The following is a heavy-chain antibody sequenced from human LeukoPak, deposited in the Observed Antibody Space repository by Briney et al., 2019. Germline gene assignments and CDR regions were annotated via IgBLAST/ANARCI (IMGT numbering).Heavy chain of an antibody. Sequence: SETLSLTCTVSGGSISSYYGSWIRQPPGKGLEWIGYIYYSGSTNYNPSLKSRVTISVDTSKNQFSLKLSSVTAADTAVYYCARGYQPGIAAAGYYWGQGTLVTVSS. D-gene: IGHD6-13*01. V-gene: IGHV4-59*01. CDR3: ARGYQPGIAAAGYY. CDR2: IYYSGST. CDR1: GGSISSYY. J-gene: IGHJ4*02.